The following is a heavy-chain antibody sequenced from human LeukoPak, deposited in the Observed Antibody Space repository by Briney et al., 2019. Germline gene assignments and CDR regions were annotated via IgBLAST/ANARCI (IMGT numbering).Heavy chain of an antibody. CDR2: IYHSGST. Sequence: PSGTLSLTCAVSGGSISSSNWWSWVRPPPEKGLEWIGEIYHSGSTNYNPSLKSRVTISVDKSKNQFSLKMSSVTAADTAMYYCARTYSGSSYFDYWGQGTLVTVSS. J-gene: IGHJ4*02. V-gene: IGHV4-4*02. CDR1: GGSISSSNW. CDR3: ARTYSGSSYFDY. D-gene: IGHD1-26*01.